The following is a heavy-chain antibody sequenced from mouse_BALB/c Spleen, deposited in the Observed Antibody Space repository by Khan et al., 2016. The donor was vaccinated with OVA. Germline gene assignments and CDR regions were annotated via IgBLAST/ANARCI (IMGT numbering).Heavy chain of an antibody. CDR3: ARREKYGYDPSWFAY. J-gene: IGHJ3*01. Sequence: QVQLQQPGAELVRPGASVKLSCKASGYTFTSYWMNWVRQRPRQGLEWIGKINPSDSESHYNKMFKDKATLTVDKSSGTAYMQLSSLTSEDSAVYYCARREKYGYDPSWFAYWGQGTLVTVSA. V-gene: IGHV1-52*01. CDR2: INPSDSES. D-gene: IGHD2-2*01. CDR1: GYTFTSYW.